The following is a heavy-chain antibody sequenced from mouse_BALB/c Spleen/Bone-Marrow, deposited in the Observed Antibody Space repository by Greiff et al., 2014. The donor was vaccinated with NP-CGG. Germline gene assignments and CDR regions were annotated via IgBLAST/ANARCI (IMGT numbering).Heavy chain of an antibody. J-gene: IGHJ1*01. Sequence: QVHLQQSGAELAKPGASVKMSCKASGYTFTTYWIHWVKQRPGQGLEWIGYINPSTGNTEYNQKFRDRATLTADKSSSTPYMQLSSLTSEDSAVYYCARGLRDWYFDVWGAGTTVTVSS. D-gene: IGHD2-4*01. V-gene: IGHV1-7*01. CDR1: GYTFTTYW. CDR2: INPSTGNT. CDR3: ARGLRDWYFDV.